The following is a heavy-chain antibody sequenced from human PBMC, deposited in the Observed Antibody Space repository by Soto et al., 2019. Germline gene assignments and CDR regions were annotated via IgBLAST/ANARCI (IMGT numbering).Heavy chain of an antibody. V-gene: IGHV3-23*01. CDR3: ARDVGWTTVSPGH. CDR2: ISGSGDRT. Sequence: EVHLLESGGGLVQPGGSLRLSCAASGFTFGHYAMTWVRQAPGKGLEWVAYISGSGDRTYHADSVEGRFTISRDNSKNTLFLQTNSLRGEDTAVYYCARDVGWTTVSPGHWGQGTLVTVSS. CDR1: GFTFGHYA. J-gene: IGHJ4*02. D-gene: IGHD4-4*01.